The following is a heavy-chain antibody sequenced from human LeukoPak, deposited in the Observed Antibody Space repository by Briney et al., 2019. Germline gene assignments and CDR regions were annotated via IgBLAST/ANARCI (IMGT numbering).Heavy chain of an antibody. J-gene: IGHJ6*03. V-gene: IGHV4-39*07. Sequence: PSETLSLTCTVSGGSISSSTYYWGWIRQPPGKGLEWIGSIFYSGRTYYNPSLKSRVTMSVDTSKNQFSLKLSSVTAADTAVYYCARAPPYSSSWYETLPYYYYYYYMDVWGKGTTVTVSS. CDR1: GGSISSSTYY. CDR2: IFYSGRT. CDR3: ARAPPYSSSWYETLPYYYYYYYMDV. D-gene: IGHD6-13*01.